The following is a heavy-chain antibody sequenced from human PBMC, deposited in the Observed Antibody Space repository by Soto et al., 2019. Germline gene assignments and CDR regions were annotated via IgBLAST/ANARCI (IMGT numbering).Heavy chain of an antibody. CDR1: DLSFSNAY. J-gene: IGHJ4*02. CDR3: TTRGARGY. CDR2: IKSKTDGGTI. V-gene: IGHV3-15*07. D-gene: IGHD2-15*01. Sequence: EVQLVESGGGLVKPGVSLRLSCAASDLSFSNAYINWVRQAPGKGLEWVGRIKSKTDGGTIDYAAAVKGRFIISRDDSSNTVSLKMNSLKTEDTAVYYCTTRGARGYWGQGTLVTVSS.